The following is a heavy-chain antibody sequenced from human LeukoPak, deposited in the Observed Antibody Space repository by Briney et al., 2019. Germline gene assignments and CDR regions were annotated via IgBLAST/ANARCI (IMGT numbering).Heavy chain of an antibody. CDR1: GFTFSNYA. V-gene: IGHV3-30*04. J-gene: IGHJ4*02. CDR2: ISYDGSNQ. CDR3: AKMVSYYDSSGYYPGYFDY. Sequence: GGSLRLSCAASGFTFSNYAMHWVRQAPGKGLEWVAVISYDGSNQYYADSVMGRFTISRDNSKNTLYLQMNSLRAEDTAVYYCAKMVSYYDSSGYYPGYFDYWGQGTLVTVSS. D-gene: IGHD3-22*01.